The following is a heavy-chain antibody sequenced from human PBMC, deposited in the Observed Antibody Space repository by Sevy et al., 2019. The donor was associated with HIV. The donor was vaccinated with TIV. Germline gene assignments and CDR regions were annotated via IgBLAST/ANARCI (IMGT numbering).Heavy chain of an antibody. J-gene: IGHJ3*02. CDR1: GGSFSGYY. CDR3: ARGDAYGHANDAFDI. CDR2: INHSGST. Sequence: SESLSLTCAVYGGSFSGYYWSCIRQPPGKGLEWIGEINHSGSTNYNPSLKSRVTISVDTSKNQFSLKLSSVTAVDSAVYYCARGDAYGHANDAFDIWGQGTWVTVSS. D-gene: IGHD4-17*01. V-gene: IGHV4-34*01.